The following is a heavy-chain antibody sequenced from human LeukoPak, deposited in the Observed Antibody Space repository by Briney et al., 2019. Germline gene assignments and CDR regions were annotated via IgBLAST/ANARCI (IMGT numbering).Heavy chain of an antibody. V-gene: IGHV1-18*01. Sequence: ASVRVSCKASGYTFTRYGISWVRQAPGQGLQWLGWISASDGNTNYAQKFRDRVTMSTDTSTGTAYLDVRSLTSDDTAVYYCARDHSNWNYAPDFWGQGTLVIVSS. CDR2: ISASDGNT. D-gene: IGHD1-7*01. J-gene: IGHJ4*02. CDR1: GYTFTRYG. CDR3: ARDHSNWNYAPDF.